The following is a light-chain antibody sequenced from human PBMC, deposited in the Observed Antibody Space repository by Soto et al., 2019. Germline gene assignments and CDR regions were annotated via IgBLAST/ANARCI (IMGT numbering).Light chain of an antibody. Sequence: QSVLTQPASVSGSPGQSITISCTGTSSDVGGYNYVSWYQHHPGKAPKLMIYDVSSRPSGVSNRFSGSKSGNTASLGISGLQPEDEADYYCSSYRTSNTRQIVCGTGTKLTVL. CDR2: DVS. CDR1: SSDVGGYNY. V-gene: IGLV2-14*03. J-gene: IGLJ1*01. CDR3: SSYRTSNTRQIV.